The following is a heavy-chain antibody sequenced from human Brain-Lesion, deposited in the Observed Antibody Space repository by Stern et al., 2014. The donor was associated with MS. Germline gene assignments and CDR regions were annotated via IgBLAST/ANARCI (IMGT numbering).Heavy chain of an antibody. CDR2: MGSSGGDT. J-gene: IGHJ4*02. CDR1: GYTFTTID. CDR3: AGGQPEMSHFDS. D-gene: IGHD1-14*01. Sequence: VQLVESGAEVRRPGASVRVSCKTSGYTFTTIDINWVRQATGNGLEWMGWMGSSGGDTGYAQKFQGSVTMTRDTSINTAYMERSSLVSEDTAVYYCAGGQPEMSHFDSWGQGTQVIVSS. V-gene: IGHV1-8*01.